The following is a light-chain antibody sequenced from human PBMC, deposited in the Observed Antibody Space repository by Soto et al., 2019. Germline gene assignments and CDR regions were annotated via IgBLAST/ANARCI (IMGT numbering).Light chain of an antibody. CDR2: AAS. CDR1: QSISSY. Sequence: DIQMTQSPSSLSASVGDRVTITFRASQSISSYLNWYQQKPGKAPKLLIYAASSLQSGVPSRFSGSRSGTEFTLTISSLQPDDFATYYCQHYNSYSEAFGQGTKVDIK. J-gene: IGKJ1*01. CDR3: QHYNSYSEA. V-gene: IGKV1-39*01.